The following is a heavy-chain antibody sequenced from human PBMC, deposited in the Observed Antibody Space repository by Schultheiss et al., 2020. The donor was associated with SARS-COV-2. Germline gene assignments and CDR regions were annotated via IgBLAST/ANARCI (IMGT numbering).Heavy chain of an antibody. CDR3: ARERYGDQTYFDY. Sequence: SQTLSLTCTVSGGSISSSSYYWGWIRQPPGKGLEWIGSIYTSGSTNYNPSLKSRVTISVDTSKNQFSLKLSSVTAADTAVYYCARERYGDQTYFDYWGQGTLVTVSS. CDR1: GGSISSSSYY. D-gene: IGHD4-17*01. J-gene: IGHJ4*02. V-gene: IGHV4-39*07. CDR2: IYTSGST.